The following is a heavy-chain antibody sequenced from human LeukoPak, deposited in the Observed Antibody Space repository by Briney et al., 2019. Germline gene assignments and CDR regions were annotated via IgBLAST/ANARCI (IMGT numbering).Heavy chain of an antibody. CDR1: GFTLSSFR. CDR2: ISGSGGST. V-gene: IGHV3-23*01. Sequence: PGGSLRLSCAASGFTLSSFRMSWVRQAPGKGLEWVSAISGSGGSTYYADSVKGRFTISRDNSKNTLYLQMNSLRAEDTAVYYCAKAQWELRSFNYWGQGTLVTVSS. J-gene: IGHJ4*02. D-gene: IGHD1-26*01. CDR3: AKAQWELRSFNY.